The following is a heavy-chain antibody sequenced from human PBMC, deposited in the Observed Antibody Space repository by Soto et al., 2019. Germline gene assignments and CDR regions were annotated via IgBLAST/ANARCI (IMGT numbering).Heavy chain of an antibody. CDR3: ARLIRKAVAGTSFSPEWWFDP. Sequence: PSETLSLTCAVYGGSFSGYYWSWIRQPPGKGLEWIGEINHSGSTNYNPPLKSRVTISVDTSKNQFSLKLSSVTAADTAVYYCARLIRKAVAGTSFSPEWWFDPWGQGTLVTVSS. V-gene: IGHV4-34*01. CDR1: GGSFSGYY. D-gene: IGHD6-19*01. CDR2: INHSGST. J-gene: IGHJ5*02.